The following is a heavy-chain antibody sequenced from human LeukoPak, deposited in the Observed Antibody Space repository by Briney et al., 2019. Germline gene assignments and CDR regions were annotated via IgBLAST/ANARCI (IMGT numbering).Heavy chain of an antibody. Sequence: EASVKVSCKASGYTFTSYYMHWVRQAPGQGLEWMGIINPSGGSTSYAQKFQGRVTMTRDTSTSTVYMELSSLRSEDTAVYYCARDWAETLYDSSGYSAFDIWGQGTMVTVSS. CDR2: INPSGGST. V-gene: IGHV1-46*01. CDR3: ARDWAETLYDSSGYSAFDI. D-gene: IGHD3-22*01. CDR1: GYTFTSYY. J-gene: IGHJ3*02.